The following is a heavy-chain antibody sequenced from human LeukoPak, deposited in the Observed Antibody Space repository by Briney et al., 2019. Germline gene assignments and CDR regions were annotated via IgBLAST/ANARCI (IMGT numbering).Heavy chain of an antibody. V-gene: IGHV3-53*01. CDR2: IYSGGST. D-gene: IGHD3-3*01. CDR1: GFTVSSNY. CDR3: ARAPDDFWSGYSFDY. J-gene: IGHJ4*02. Sequence: GGSLRLSCAASGFTVSSNYMSWVRQAPGKGLEWVSVIYSGGSTYYADSVKGRFTISRDNSKNTLYLQMNSLRAEDTAVYYCARAPDDFWSGYSFDYWGQGILVTVSS.